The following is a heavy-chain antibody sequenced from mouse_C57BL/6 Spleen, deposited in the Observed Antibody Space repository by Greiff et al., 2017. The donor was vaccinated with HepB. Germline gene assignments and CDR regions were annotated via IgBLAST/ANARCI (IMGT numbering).Heavy chain of an antibody. CDR1: GFTFSDYY. Sequence: EVKLVQSEGGLVQPGSSMKLSCTASGFTFSDYYMAWVRQVPEKGLEWVASINYDGSSTYYLDSLKSRFTISRDNAKNIPYLQMSSLRSEDTATYYCAREAAVVDDYYDYWGQGTTLTVSS. CDR3: AREAAVVDDYYDY. V-gene: IGHV5-16*01. D-gene: IGHD1-1*01. CDR2: INYDGSST. J-gene: IGHJ2*01.